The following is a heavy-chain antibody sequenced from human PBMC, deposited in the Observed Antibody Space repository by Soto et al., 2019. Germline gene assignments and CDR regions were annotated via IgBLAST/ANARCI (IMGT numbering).Heavy chain of an antibody. V-gene: IGHV5-51*01. D-gene: IGHD2-15*01. CDR1: GDSFNSYW. CDR2: IYPGDSDT. J-gene: IGHJ4*02. CDR3: AKLAGTTPRALDY. Sequence: XESLNISCKGSGDSFNSYWLGWVRQMPGKGLEWMGIIYPGDSDTRYSPSFQGQVTISADKSISTAYLQWSSLKASDTAMYYCAKLAGTTPRALDYWGQGTLVTV.